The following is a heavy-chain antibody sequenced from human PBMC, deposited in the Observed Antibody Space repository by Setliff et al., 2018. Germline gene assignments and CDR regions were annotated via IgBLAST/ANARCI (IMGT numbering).Heavy chain of an antibody. CDR3: ARENGYCSGGACYFMFDY. V-gene: IGHV4-39*07. CDR1: GASINSDDYY. J-gene: IGHJ4*02. D-gene: IGHD2-15*01. CDR2: SYYTGVT. Sequence: SETLSLTCTVSGASINSDDYYWAWIRQPPGEGLEWIGNSYYTGVTFYNPSLKSRVTISLDRSKSQFSLKLSSMTAADTALYYCARENGYCSGGACYFMFDYWGQGTLVTV.